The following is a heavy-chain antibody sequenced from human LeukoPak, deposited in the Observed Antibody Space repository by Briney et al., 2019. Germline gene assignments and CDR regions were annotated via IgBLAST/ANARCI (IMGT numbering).Heavy chain of an antibody. CDR3: AKVRDIVVVVAATFDY. Sequence: PGGSLRLSCAASGFTFSSCAMSWVRQAPGKGLEWVSAISGSGGSTYYADSVKGRFTISRDNSKNTLYLQMNSLRAEDTAVYYCAKVRDIVVVVAATFDYWGQGTLVTVSS. V-gene: IGHV3-23*01. J-gene: IGHJ4*02. CDR2: ISGSGGST. D-gene: IGHD2-15*01. CDR1: GFTFSSCA.